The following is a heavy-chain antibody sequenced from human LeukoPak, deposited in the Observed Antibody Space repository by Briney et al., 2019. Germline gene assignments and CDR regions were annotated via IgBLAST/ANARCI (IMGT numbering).Heavy chain of an antibody. CDR1: GFTFTTYW. V-gene: IGHV3-74*01. D-gene: IGHD4-23*01. CDR3: ARDKYGGNSNAFDI. CDR2: IGTDGSGT. J-gene: IGHJ3*02. Sequence: PGGSLRLSCAASGFTFTTYWMDWVRQVPGKGLLWVARIGTDGSGTAYADSVQGRFTISRDNAKNTLFLQMSSLRAEDTAVYYCARDKYGGNSNAFDIWGQGTLVSVSS.